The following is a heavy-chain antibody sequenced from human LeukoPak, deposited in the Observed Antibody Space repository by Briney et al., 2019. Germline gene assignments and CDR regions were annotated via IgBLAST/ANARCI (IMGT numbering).Heavy chain of an antibody. Sequence: PGGPLKSSGEAPDSPFRRNGRIWSRKPQGKGLNCLPNIKQDGSEKYYVDSVEGRFTISRDNAKNSLYLQMNSLRAEDTAVYYCARSYYGSGTSYGMDVWGQGTTVTVSS. CDR3: ARSYYGSGTSYGMDV. CDR1: DSPFRRNG. CDR2: IKQDGSEK. D-gene: IGHD3-10*01. V-gene: IGHV3-7*01. J-gene: IGHJ6*02.